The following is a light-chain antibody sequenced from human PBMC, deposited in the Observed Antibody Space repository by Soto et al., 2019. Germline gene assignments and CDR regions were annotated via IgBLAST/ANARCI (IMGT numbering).Light chain of an antibody. CDR2: DAS. Sequence: EIALTQSPATLSLSPGERATLSCRASQSVSTYLAWYQQKPGQAPRLLIYDASNRATGIPAMFSGSGSGTNFTLTLSSLDPEDFAIYYCQQRSNWPPITFGQRTRLEMK. V-gene: IGKV3-11*01. CDR1: QSVSTY. CDR3: QQRSNWPPIT. J-gene: IGKJ5*01.